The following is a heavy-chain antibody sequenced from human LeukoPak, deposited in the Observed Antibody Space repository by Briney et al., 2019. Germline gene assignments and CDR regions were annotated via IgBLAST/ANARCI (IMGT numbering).Heavy chain of an antibody. D-gene: IGHD1-26*01. CDR3: ARDRGSTSGRGMDY. V-gene: IGHV3-13*04. CDR1: GFTFSNYD. CDR2: IGTAGDT. Sequence: GGSLRPSCAASGFTFSNYDMHWVRQTTGKGLEWVSAIGTAGDTYYPGSVKGRFTISRENSKSTLYLQMNSLIAEDTAVYYCARDRGSTSGRGMDYWGQGTLVTVSS. J-gene: IGHJ4*02.